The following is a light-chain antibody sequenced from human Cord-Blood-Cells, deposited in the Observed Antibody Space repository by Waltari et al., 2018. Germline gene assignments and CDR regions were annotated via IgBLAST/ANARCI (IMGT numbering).Light chain of an antibody. Sequence: EIVLTQSPATLSLSPGERATLSCRASQSVSSSLAWYQQNPGQAPGLLIYDASNRATGIPARFSGSGSGTDFTLTISSLEPEDFAVYYCQQRSNWLYSFGQGTKLEIK. CDR2: DAS. CDR3: QQRSNWLYS. J-gene: IGKJ2*03. V-gene: IGKV3-11*01. CDR1: QSVSSS.